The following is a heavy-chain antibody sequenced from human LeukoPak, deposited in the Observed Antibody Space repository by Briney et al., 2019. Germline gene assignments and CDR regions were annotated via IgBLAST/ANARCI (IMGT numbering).Heavy chain of an antibody. CDR2: IYYTGST. Sequence: SETLSLTCTVSGDSISSYYWSWIRQPPGKGLEWIGYIYYTGSTYYNPSLKSRVTISVDTSKNQFSLKLSSVTAADTAVYYCAGDAFDIWGQGTMVTVSS. J-gene: IGHJ3*02. CDR3: AGDAFDI. CDR1: GDSISSYY. V-gene: IGHV4-59*04.